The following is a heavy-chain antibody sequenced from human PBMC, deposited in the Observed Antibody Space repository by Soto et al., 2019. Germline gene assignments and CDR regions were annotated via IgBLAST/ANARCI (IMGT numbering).Heavy chain of an antibody. CDR2: IDPSESYT. D-gene: IGHD6-25*01. V-gene: IGHV5-10-1*01. Sequence: GESLKISCKGSGYSFTSYWISWVRQMPGKGLEWMGRIDPSESYTNYSPSFQGHVTISADKSISTAYLQWSSLKASDTPMYSCARFGRDNIAAGGDVWGQGTTVTVSS. J-gene: IGHJ6*02. CDR3: ARFGRDNIAAGGDV. CDR1: GYSFTSYW.